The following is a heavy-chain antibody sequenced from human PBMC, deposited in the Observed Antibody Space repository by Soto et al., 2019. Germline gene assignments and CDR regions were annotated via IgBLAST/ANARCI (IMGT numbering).Heavy chain of an antibody. CDR2: IYYSGST. J-gene: IGHJ3*02. CDR3: SRVPTVSYYDFWSGIDAFDI. V-gene: IGHV4-30-4*01. Sequence: SETLSLTCTVSGGSISSGDYYWSWIRQPPGKGLEWIGYIYYSGSTYYNPSLKSRVTISVDTSKNQFSLKLSSVTAADTAVYYCSRVPTVSYYDFWSGIDAFDIWGQGTMVTVSS. CDR1: GGSISSGDYY. D-gene: IGHD3-3*01.